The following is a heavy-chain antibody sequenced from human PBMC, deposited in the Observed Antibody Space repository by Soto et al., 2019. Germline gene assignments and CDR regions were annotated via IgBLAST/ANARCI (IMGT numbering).Heavy chain of an antibody. Sequence: ASVKVSCKASGYTFTSYGISWVRQAPGQGLEWMGWISAYNGNTNYAQKLQGRVAMTTDTSTSTAYMELRSLRSDDTAVYYCARDAEVIVVVPAAIGMDVWGQGTTVTVSS. V-gene: IGHV1-18*01. CDR2: ISAYNGNT. CDR3: ARDAEVIVVVPAAIGMDV. D-gene: IGHD2-2*01. CDR1: GYTFTSYG. J-gene: IGHJ6*02.